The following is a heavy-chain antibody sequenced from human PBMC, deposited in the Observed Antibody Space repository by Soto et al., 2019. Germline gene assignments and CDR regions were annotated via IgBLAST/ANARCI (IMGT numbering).Heavy chain of an antibody. CDR3: ARGVVVPAATVYYYYGMDV. D-gene: IGHD2-2*01. Sequence: SETLSLTCTVSGGSISSGDYYWSWIRQPPGKGLEWIGYIYYSGSTYYNPSLKSRVTISVDTSKDQFSLKLSSVTAADTAVYYCARGVVVPAATVYYYYGMDVWGQGTTVTVSS. CDR1: GGSISSGDYY. V-gene: IGHV4-30-4*01. CDR2: IYYSGST. J-gene: IGHJ6*02.